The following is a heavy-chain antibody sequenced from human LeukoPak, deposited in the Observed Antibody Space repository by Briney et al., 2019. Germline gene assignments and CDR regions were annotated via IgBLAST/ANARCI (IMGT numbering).Heavy chain of an antibody. CDR1: GGSIGSYY. Sequence: SETLSLTCTVSGGSIGSYYWSWIRQPPGKGLEWIGYIYYSGSTNYNPSLKSRVTISVDTSKNQFSLKLSSVTAADTAVYYCARSRGLGGPYYYYYYMDVWGKGTTVTVSS. CDR2: IYYSGST. D-gene: IGHD3-10*01. CDR3: ARSRGLGGPYYYYYYMDV. J-gene: IGHJ6*03. V-gene: IGHV4-59*01.